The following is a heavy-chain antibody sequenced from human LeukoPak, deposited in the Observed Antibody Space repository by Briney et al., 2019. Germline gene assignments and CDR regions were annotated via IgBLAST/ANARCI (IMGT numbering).Heavy chain of an antibody. CDR1: GGSISSSNW. CDR3: ARLPGADFYYYGMDV. Sequence: PSETLSLTCAVSGGSISSSNWWSWVRQPPGKGLEWIGEIYHSGSTNYNPSLKSRVTISVDTSKNQFSLKLSSVTAADTAVYYCARLPGADFYYYGMDVWGQGTTVTVSS. D-gene: IGHD6-19*01. V-gene: IGHV4-4*02. J-gene: IGHJ6*02. CDR2: IYHSGST.